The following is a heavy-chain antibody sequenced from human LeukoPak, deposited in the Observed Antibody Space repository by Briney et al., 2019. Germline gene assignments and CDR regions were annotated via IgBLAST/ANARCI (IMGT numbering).Heavy chain of an antibody. Sequence: GGSLRLSCAASGFTFSSYGMHWVRQAPGKGLEWVAFIRYDGSNKYYADSVKGRFTISRDNSKNKLYLQMNSLRAEDTAVYYCAKGFGSSHFHFDYWGQGTLVTVSS. J-gene: IGHJ4*02. CDR2: IRYDGSNK. CDR1: GFTFSSYG. D-gene: IGHD3-10*01. CDR3: AKGFGSSHFHFDY. V-gene: IGHV3-30*02.